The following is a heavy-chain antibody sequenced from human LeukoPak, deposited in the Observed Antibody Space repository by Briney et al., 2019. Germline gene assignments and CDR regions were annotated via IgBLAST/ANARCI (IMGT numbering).Heavy chain of an antibody. CDR3: ARYSSSFYYYYYGMDV. D-gene: IGHD6-13*01. V-gene: IGHV4-39*07. CDR2: IYYSGST. J-gene: IGHJ6*02. CDR1: GGSIRSSSYY. Sequence: SETLSLTCTVSGGSIRSSSYYWGWIRQPSGKGLEWIGSIYYSGSTYYNPSLKGRVTISVDTSNNQFSLKLSSVTAADTAVYYCARYSSSFYYYYYGMDVWGQGTTVTVSS.